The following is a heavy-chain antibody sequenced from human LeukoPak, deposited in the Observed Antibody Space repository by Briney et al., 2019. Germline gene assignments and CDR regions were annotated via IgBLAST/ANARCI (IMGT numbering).Heavy chain of an antibody. CDR2: ISGSGGST. Sequence: GGSLRLSCAASGFTFSSYGMSWVRQAPGKGLEWVSAISGSGGSTYYADSVKGRFTISRDSSKNTLFLQMNRLRPEDAAVYYCAKAPVTTCRGAYCYPFDSWGQGTLVTVSS. D-gene: IGHD2-21*01. V-gene: IGHV3-23*01. J-gene: IGHJ4*02. CDR3: AKAPVTTCRGAYCYPFDS. CDR1: GFTFSSYG.